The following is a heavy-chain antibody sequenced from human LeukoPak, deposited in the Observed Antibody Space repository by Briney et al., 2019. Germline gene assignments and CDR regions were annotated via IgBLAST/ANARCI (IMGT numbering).Heavy chain of an antibody. D-gene: IGHD3-16*01. J-gene: IGHJ4*02. CDR3: ARGVVITFGGAADY. Sequence: PSKTLSLTCTVSGDSISGFYWSWIRQPPGEGLEWIGDIYSSGSTNYNPSLRSRVTISIDTSKNQFSLKLNSVTAADTAVYYCARGVVITFGGAADYWGQGTLVTVSS. CDR2: IYSSGST. CDR1: GDSISGFY. V-gene: IGHV4-59*01.